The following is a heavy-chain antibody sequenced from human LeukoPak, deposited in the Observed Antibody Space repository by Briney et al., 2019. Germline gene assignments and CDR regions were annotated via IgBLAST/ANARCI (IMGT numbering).Heavy chain of an antibody. CDR1: GFTFRSFA. CDR2: VSNDGSDK. D-gene: IGHD2-21*02. V-gene: IGHV3-30-3*01. J-gene: IGHJ4*02. Sequence: GGSLRLSCAASGFTFRSFAMHWVRHAPGKGLEWAAVVSNDGSDKYYADSVEGRFTISRDNSKDTLYLQMNSLRAEDTAVYYCARVVGVTEGWGYFDYWGQGALVTVSS. CDR3: ARVVGVTEGWGYFDY.